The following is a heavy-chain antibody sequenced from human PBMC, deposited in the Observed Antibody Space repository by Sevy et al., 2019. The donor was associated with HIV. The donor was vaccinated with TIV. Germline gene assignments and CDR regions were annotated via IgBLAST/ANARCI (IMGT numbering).Heavy chain of an antibody. Sequence: SETLSLTCTVSDDSITTYFWNWVRQPAGKGLEWIGRIYSRGNSNYNPSFKSRVTMSVDPSKNQLSLRLTSVTAADTAVYCCARGRRPGGLAADAWFDSWGQGILVTVSS. CDR1: DDSITTYF. J-gene: IGHJ5*01. V-gene: IGHV4-4*07. CDR3: ARGRRPGGLAADAWFDS. D-gene: IGHD6-13*01. CDR2: IYSRGNS.